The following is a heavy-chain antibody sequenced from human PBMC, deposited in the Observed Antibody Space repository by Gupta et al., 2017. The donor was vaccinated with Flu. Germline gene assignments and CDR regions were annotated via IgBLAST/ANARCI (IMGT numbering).Heavy chain of an antibody. J-gene: IGHJ6*02. V-gene: IGHV1-69*04. D-gene: IGHD6-19*01. Sequence: QKFQGRVTITADKSTSTAYMELSSLRSEDTAVYYCARDGDSSGWEGYYGMDVWGQGTTVTVSS. CDR3: ARDGDSSGWEGYYGMDV.